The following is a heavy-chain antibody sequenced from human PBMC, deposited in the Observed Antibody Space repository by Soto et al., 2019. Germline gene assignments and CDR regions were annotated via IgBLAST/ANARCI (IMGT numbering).Heavy chain of an antibody. J-gene: IGHJ4*02. CDR2: AHHSGRT. CDR1: GGSMSSSNW. Sequence: QVQLQESGPGLVKPSGTLSLTCTVSGGSMSSSNWWNWVRQSPGKGLEWIGEAHHSGRTNYNPSLKSRVTISVDKSKNHFSLYLSSVTAADTAVYYCARSEATGLDYWGQGTLVTVSS. V-gene: IGHV4-4*02. CDR3: ARSEATGLDY.